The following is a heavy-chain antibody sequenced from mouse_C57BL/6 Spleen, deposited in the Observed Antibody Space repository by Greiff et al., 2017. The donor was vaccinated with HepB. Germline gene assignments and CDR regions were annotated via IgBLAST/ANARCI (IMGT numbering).Heavy chain of an antibody. J-gene: IGHJ2*01. CDR1: GYTFTSYW. D-gene: IGHD3-2*02. Sequence: VKLMESGAELVKPGASVKLSCKASGYTFTSYWMHWVKQRPGQGLEWIGMIHPNSGSTNYNEKFKSKATLTVDKSSSTAYMQLSSLTSEDSAVYYCVEGDSSGYYWGQGTTLTVSS. V-gene: IGHV1-64*01. CDR2: IHPNSGST. CDR3: VEGDSSGYY.